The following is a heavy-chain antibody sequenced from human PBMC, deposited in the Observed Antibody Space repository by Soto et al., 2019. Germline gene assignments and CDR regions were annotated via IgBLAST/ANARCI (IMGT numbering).Heavy chain of an antibody. Sequence: GGSLRLSCAASGFTFSSYAMSWVRQAPGKGLEWVSAISGSGGSTYYADSVKGRFTISRDKSKNKLYLQGNSLRAEDTAVYYCAKEAVVVPAAIDPYYFDYWGQGTLVTVSS. J-gene: IGHJ4*02. D-gene: IGHD2-2*01. CDR2: ISGSGGST. CDR1: GFTFSSYA. V-gene: IGHV3-23*01. CDR3: AKEAVVVPAAIDPYYFDY.